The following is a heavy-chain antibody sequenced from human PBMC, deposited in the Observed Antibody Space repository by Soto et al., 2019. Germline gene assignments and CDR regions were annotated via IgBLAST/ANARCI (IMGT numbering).Heavy chain of an antibody. CDR1: GYTFTSYD. J-gene: IGHJ6*02. D-gene: IGHD4-17*01. Sequence: GASVKVSCKASGYTFTSYDINWVRQATGQGLEWMGWMNPNSGNTGYAQKFQGRVTTTRNTSISTAYMELSSLRSEDTAVYYCARGRQHDYGDYYYYGMDVWGQGTTVTVSS. CDR2: MNPNSGNT. V-gene: IGHV1-8*02. CDR3: ARGRQHDYGDYYYYGMDV.